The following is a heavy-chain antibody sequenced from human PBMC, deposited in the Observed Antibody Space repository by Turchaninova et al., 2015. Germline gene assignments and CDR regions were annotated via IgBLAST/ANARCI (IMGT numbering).Heavy chain of an antibody. Sequence: EVQLVQSGAEVKKPGESLKISCKGSGYSFTSYWIGWVRQMPGNGLEWMGISYLGHLAPLSSPPFHVQFLITHLNYIVADLEWSSLRSSDTAMYYCARLGYGYDSSTVDPWGQGTLVTVSS. J-gene: IGHJ5*02. CDR2: SYLGHLAP. CDR3: ARLGYGYDSSTVDP. V-gene: IGHV5-51*03. D-gene: IGHD3-22*01. CDR1: GYSFTSYW.